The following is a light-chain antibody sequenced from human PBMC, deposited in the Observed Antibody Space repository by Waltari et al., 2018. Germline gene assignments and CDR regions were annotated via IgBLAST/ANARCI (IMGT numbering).Light chain of an antibody. J-gene: IGLJ3*02. CDR2: GNS. V-gene: IGLV1-40*01. CDR3: QSYDSTQSGWV. CDR1: SSTLGADYD. Sequence: QSVLTQPSSVSGAPGQRVTISCTGSSSTLGADYDVNWYQQLPGTLPKLLIYGNSNRPSGVPDRVSGSTSGTSASLAITGLLPEDEAHYYCQSYDSTQSGWVFGGGTKLTVL.